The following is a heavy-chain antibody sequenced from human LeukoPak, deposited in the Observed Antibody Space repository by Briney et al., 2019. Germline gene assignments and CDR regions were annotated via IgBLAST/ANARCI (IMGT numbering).Heavy chain of an antibody. J-gene: IGHJ4*02. V-gene: IGHV3-23*01. D-gene: IGHD3-10*01. CDR1: GFTFSNYA. CDR3: AKGGLRQQSDY. CDR2: SGTSGGT. Sequence: GGSLRLSCAASGFTFSNYAMSWVRQAPGKELEWVSTSGTSGGTYHADSVKGRFTISRDNSKNTLYLQMNGLRAEDTALYYCAKGGLRQQSDYWGQGTLVTVSS.